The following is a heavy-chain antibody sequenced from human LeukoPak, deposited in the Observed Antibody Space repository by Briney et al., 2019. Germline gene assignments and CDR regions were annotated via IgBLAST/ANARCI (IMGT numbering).Heavy chain of an antibody. CDR3: ARDLPLYCSGGSCYSGIQH. J-gene: IGHJ1*01. D-gene: IGHD2-15*01. Sequence: ASVKVSCKVSGHTLTELSMHWVRQAPGKGLEWMGGFDPEDGETIYAQKFQGRVTMTEDTSTDTAYMELSSLRSEDTAVYYCARDLPLYCSGGSCYSGIQHWGQGTLVTVSS. CDR2: FDPEDGET. CDR1: GHTLTELS. V-gene: IGHV1-24*01.